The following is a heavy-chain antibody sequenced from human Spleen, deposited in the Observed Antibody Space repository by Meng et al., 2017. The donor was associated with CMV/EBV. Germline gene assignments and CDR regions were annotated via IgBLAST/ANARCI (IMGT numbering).Heavy chain of an antibody. CDR3: ARDSVITGTTYDWFDP. Sequence: GESLKISCAASGFTFSSYAMHWVRQAPGKGLEWVAVISYDGSNKYYADSVKGRFTISRDNSKNTLYLQMNSLRAEDTAVYYCARDSVITGTTYDWFDPWGQGTLVTVSS. J-gene: IGHJ5*02. CDR1: GFTFSSYA. D-gene: IGHD1-20*01. CDR2: ISYDGSNK. V-gene: IGHV3-30-3*01.